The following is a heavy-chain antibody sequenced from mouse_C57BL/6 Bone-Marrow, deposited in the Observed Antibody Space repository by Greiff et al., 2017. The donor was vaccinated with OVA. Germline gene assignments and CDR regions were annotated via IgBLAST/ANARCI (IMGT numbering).Heavy chain of an antibody. Sequence: QVQLQQPGAELVKPGASVKMSCKASGYTFTSYWITWVKQRPGQGLEWIGDIYPGSGSTNYNEKFKSKATLTVDTSSSTAYMQLSSLTSEDSAVYYCAIPRYGSSYVYFDVWGTGTTVTVSS. J-gene: IGHJ1*03. CDR1: GYTFTSYW. D-gene: IGHD1-1*01. CDR3: AIPRYGSSYVYFDV. V-gene: IGHV1-55*01. CDR2: IYPGSGST.